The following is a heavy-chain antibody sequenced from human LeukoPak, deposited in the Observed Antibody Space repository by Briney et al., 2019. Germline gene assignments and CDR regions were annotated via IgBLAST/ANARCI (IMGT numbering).Heavy chain of an antibody. Sequence: GGSLRLSCAVSGFTVTVNYMSWVRQAPGKGLEWVSIIYRSGSISYADSVKGRFIISRDSSTNTLPLQMTSLRAEDTAVYYCAADFYTSYHLGYWGQGTLVTVSS. V-gene: IGHV3-66*01. J-gene: IGHJ4*02. D-gene: IGHD3-16*01. CDR3: AADFYTSYHLGY. CDR2: IYRSGSI. CDR1: GFTVTVNY.